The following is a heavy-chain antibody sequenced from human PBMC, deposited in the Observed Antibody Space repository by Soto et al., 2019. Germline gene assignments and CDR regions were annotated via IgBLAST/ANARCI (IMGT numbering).Heavy chain of an antibody. CDR1: GFTFISYW. CDR2: IKQDGSEK. D-gene: IGHD3-16*02. Sequence: GGSRRLSCAASGFTFISYWMSWVRQAPGKGLEWVAKIKQDGSEKYYVDSEKGRFTISRDNATNSLYLKMNSVRAEDTAVYYCAREHDLGELSDYWGQGTLVTVSS. CDR3: AREHDLGELSDY. J-gene: IGHJ4*02. V-gene: IGHV3-7*01.